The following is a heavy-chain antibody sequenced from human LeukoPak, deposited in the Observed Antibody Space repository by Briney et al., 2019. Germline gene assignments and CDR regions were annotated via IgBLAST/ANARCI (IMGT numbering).Heavy chain of an antibody. CDR2: IIPIFGSA. V-gene: IGHV1-69*05. CDR1: GGTFTSYA. Sequence: GASVKVSCKASGGTFTSYAISWVRQAPGQGLEWMGGIIPIFGSANYAQKFQDRVTMTRDMSTSTVYMELSSLRSEDTAVYYCARSVYGETAFDIWGQGTMVTVSS. CDR3: ARSVYGETAFDI. D-gene: IGHD1-14*01. J-gene: IGHJ3*02.